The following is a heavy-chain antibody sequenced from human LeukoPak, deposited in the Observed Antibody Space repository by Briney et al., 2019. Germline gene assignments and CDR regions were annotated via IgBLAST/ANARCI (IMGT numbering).Heavy chain of an antibody. D-gene: IGHD2-2*01. CDR2: ISSSSSYI. CDR3: AKDPHSYCSSTSCPFGFDY. CDR1: GFTFSSYS. V-gene: IGHV3-21*01. Sequence: GGSLRPSCAASGFTFSSYSMNWVRQAPGKGLEWVSSISSSSSYIYYADSVKGRFTISRDNAKNSLYLQMNSLRAEDTAVYYCAKDPHSYCSSTSCPFGFDYWGQGTLVTVSS. J-gene: IGHJ4*02.